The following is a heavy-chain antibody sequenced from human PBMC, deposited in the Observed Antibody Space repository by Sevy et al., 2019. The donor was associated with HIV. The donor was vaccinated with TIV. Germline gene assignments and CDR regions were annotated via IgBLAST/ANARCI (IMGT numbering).Heavy chain of an antibody. J-gene: IGHJ4*02. V-gene: IGHV3-15*01. CDR2: IKSKTDAGTK. Sequence: GGSLRLSCAASGFTFSNAWMSWVRQAPGKGLEWVGRIKSKTDAGTKDYAAPVKGRFTISRDHSKNTLYLQMNSLKTEDTAVYYCTTAPVVDYWGQGTLVTVSS. CDR1: GFTFSNAW. CDR3: TTAPVVDY.